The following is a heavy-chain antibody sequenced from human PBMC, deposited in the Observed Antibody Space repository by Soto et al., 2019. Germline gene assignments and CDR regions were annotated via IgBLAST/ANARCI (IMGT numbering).Heavy chain of an antibody. Sequence: ASVKVSCKVSGYTLTELSMHWVRQAHGKGLEWMGGFDPEDGETIYAQKFQGRVTMTEDTSTDTAYMELSSLRSEDTAVYYCATRFSSGWFVGYYFDYWGQGTLVTVSS. CDR3: ATRFSSGWFVGYYFDY. CDR2: FDPEDGET. V-gene: IGHV1-24*01. CDR1: GYTLTELS. J-gene: IGHJ4*02. D-gene: IGHD6-19*01.